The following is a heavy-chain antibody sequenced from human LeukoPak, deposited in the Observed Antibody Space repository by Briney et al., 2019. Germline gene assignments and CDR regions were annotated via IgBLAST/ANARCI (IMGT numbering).Heavy chain of an antibody. V-gene: IGHV4-61*02. CDR1: GASITSGRYY. D-gene: IGHD2-2*02. J-gene: IGHJ3*02. CDR2: IYTSGST. CDR3: ARDPMPYCSSTSCYTPYAFDI. Sequence: SETLSLTCTVSGASITSGRYYWCWIRQPAGKGLEWIGRIYTSGSTYYQNPFFGSRVTILVDTSKNQFSLKLSSVTAADTAVYYCARDPMPYCSSTSCYTPYAFDIWGQGTMVTVSS.